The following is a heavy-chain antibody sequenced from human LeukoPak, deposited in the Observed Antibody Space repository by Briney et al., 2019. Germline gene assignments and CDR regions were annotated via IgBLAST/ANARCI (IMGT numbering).Heavy chain of an antibody. Sequence: SETLSLTCAVYGGSFSGYYWSWIRQPPGKGLEWIGEINHSGSTNYNPSLKSRVTISVDTSKNQFSLKLSSVTAADTAVYYCARGDYYDSGGYDLDAFDIWGQGTMVTVSS. V-gene: IGHV4-34*01. CDR3: ARGDYYDSGGYDLDAFDI. CDR1: GGSFSGYY. J-gene: IGHJ3*02. CDR2: INHSGST. D-gene: IGHD3-22*01.